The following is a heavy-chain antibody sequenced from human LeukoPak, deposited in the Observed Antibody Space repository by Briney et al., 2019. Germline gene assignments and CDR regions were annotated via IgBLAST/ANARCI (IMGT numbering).Heavy chain of an antibody. CDR1: GFTFSSYA. Sequence: GRSLRPSCAASGFTFSSYAMHWVHQAPGKGLEWVAVISYDGSNKYYADSVKGRFTISRDNSKNTLYLQMNSLRAEDTAGYYCARLGSATIYWGQGTLVTVSS. D-gene: IGHD1-26*01. CDR2: ISYDGSNK. CDR3: ARLGSATIY. V-gene: IGHV3-30*04. J-gene: IGHJ4*02.